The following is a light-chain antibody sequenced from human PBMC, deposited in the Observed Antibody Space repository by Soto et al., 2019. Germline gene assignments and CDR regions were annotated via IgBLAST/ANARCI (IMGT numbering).Light chain of an antibody. CDR1: SGDVGGYNY. Sequence: QSVLTQPASVSGSPGQSITISCTGTSGDVGGYNYVSWYQQHPGKAPKLMIYDVSNRPSGVSNRFSGSKSGNTASLTISGVQAEDEAYYYCSSYTSSSTLYVFGTGTKLTVL. J-gene: IGLJ1*01. CDR2: DVS. V-gene: IGLV2-14*01. CDR3: SSYTSSSTLYV.